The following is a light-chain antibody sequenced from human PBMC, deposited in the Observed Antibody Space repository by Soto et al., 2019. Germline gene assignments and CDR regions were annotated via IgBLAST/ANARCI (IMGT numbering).Light chain of an antibody. CDR3: CSYAASFWV. CDR1: SSDVGGYNF. Sequence: QSALTQPASVFGSPGQSITISCTGTSSDVGGYNFVSWYQQLPGKAPKLIIYAVIKRPSGVPDRFSGSKSGNTASLTISGLQTEDEADYYCCSYAASFWVFGGGTKLTVL. V-gene: IGLV2-14*03. CDR2: AVI. J-gene: IGLJ3*02.